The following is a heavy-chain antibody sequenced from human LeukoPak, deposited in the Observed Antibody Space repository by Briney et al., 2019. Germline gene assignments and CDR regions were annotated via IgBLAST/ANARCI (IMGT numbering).Heavy chain of an antibody. V-gene: IGHV4-61*02. CDR1: GGSISSGSYY. J-gene: IGHJ4*02. Sequence: PSETLSLTCTVSGGSISSGSYYWSWIRQPAGKGLEWIGRIYTSGSTNYNPSLKSRVTISVDTSKNQLSLKLSSVTAADTAVYYCAGTQRGYSYGYVDYWGQGTLVTVSS. CDR2: IYTSGST. D-gene: IGHD5-18*01. CDR3: AGTQRGYSYGYVDY.